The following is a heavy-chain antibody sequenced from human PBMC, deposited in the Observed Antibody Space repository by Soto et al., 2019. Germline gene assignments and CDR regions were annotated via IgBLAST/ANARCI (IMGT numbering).Heavy chain of an antibody. Sequence: XVCLRLTCAASGLPVSAYSGNWVRQAPGKGLEWVSYITGSSATIYYADSVKGRFTISRDNAKNSLYLQMTSLRDEDTAVYYFARANVMAGSFDPCGERTQVTFTA. CDR2: ITGSSATI. CDR1: GLPVSAYS. D-gene: IGHD2-8*01. V-gene: IGHV3-48*02. J-gene: IGHJ5*02. CDR3: ARANVMAGSFDP.